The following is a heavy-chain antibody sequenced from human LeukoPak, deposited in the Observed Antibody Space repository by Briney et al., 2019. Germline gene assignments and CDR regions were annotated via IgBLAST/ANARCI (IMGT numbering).Heavy chain of an antibody. V-gene: IGHV1-69*06. CDR2: IIPIFGTA. CDR3: AREYLYDYVWGSYRWRGFDY. CDR1: GGTFSSYA. D-gene: IGHD3-16*02. Sequence: SVKVSCKASGGTFSSYAISWVRQAPGQGLEWMRGIIPIFGTANYAQKFQGRVTITADKSTSTAYMELSSLRSEDTAVYYCAREYLYDYVWGSYRWRGFDYWGQGTLVTVSS. J-gene: IGHJ4*02.